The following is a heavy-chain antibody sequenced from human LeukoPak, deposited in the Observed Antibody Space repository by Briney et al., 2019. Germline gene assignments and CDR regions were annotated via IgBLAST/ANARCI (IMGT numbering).Heavy chain of an antibody. D-gene: IGHD3-3*01. Sequence: PGGSLRLSCAASGFTVSSNYMSWVRQAPGKGLEWVSVIYSGGSTYYADSVKGRFTISRDNSTNTLNLQMNRLRAEDTAVEYCPGRNVFWSEYRVYYNIDVWGNGTTFTVSS. V-gene: IGHV3-53*01. CDR3: PGRNVFWSEYRVYYNIDV. CDR1: GFTVSSNY. CDR2: IYSGGST. J-gene: IGHJ6*03.